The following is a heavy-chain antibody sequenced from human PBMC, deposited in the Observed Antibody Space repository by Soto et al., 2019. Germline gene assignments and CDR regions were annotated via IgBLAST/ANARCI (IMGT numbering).Heavy chain of an antibody. CDR1: GFTVSSNY. D-gene: IGHD5-12*01. V-gene: IGHV3-66*01. CDR2: IYSGGST. J-gene: IGHJ4*02. Sequence: GGSLRLSCAASGFTVSSNYMSWVRQAPGKGLEWVSVIYSGGSTYYADSVKGRFTISRDNSKNTLYLQMNSLRAEDTAVYYCAMGVYSGWQYFDYWGQGTLFTVSS. CDR3: AMGVYSGWQYFDY.